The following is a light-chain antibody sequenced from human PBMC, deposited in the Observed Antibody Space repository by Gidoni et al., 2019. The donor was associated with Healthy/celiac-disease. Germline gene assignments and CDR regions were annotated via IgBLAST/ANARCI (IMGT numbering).Light chain of an antibody. CDR1: QGISNY. V-gene: IGKV1-27*01. CDR2: AAS. Sequence: IQMTQSPSSLSASVGDRVTITCRASQGISNYLAWYQQKPGKVPKLMIYAASTLQSGVPSRFSGSGSGTDFSLTISSLQPEDVATYYCQKYNSASITFGQGTRLEIK. J-gene: IGKJ5*01. CDR3: QKYNSASIT.